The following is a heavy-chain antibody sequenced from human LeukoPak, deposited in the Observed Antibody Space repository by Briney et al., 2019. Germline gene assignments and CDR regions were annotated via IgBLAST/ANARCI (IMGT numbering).Heavy chain of an antibody. CDR2: ISSSSSTI. V-gene: IGHV3-48*01. Sequence: QTGGSLRLSCAASGFTFSSYSMNWVRQAPGKGLEWVSYISSSSSTIYYADSVKGRFTISRDNAKNSLYVQMNSLRAEDTAVCYCAKTTDNYYYYYMDVWGKGTTVTVSS. CDR3: AKTTDNYYYYYMDV. CDR1: GFTFSSYS. J-gene: IGHJ6*03. D-gene: IGHD4-17*01.